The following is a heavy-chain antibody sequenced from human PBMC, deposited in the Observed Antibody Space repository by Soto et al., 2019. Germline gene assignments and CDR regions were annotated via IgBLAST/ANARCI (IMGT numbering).Heavy chain of an antibody. CDR3: AKAEPEYYYDSSFGFDP. CDR2: ISGSGGST. D-gene: IGHD3-22*01. V-gene: IGHV3-23*01. Sequence: GGSLRLSCAASGFTFSSYAMHWARQAPGKGLEWVSAISGSGGSTYYADAVKGRFTISRDNSKNTLYLQMNSLRAEDTAVYYCAKAEPEYYYDSSFGFDPWGQGTLVTVSS. CDR1: GFTFSSYA. J-gene: IGHJ5*02.